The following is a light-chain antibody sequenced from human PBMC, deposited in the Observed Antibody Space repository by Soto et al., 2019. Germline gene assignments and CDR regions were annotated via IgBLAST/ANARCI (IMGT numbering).Light chain of an antibody. V-gene: IGKV3-11*01. CDR2: DAS. CDR3: QQRSNWPPEVT. Sequence: EIVLTQSPDTLSLSPGERATLSCRASQSVRSSLAWYQQKPGQAPRLLIYDASTRATGIPARFSGSGSGTDCTLTISSLEPEDFAVYYCQQRSNWPPEVTFGPGTKVDIK. CDR1: QSVRSS. J-gene: IGKJ3*01.